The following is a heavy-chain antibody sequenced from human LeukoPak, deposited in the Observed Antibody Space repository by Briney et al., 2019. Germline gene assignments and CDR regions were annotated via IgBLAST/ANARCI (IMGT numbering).Heavy chain of an antibody. Sequence: SETLSLTCAVYGGSFSGYYWSWIRQPPGKGLEWIGEINHSGSTNYNPSLKSRVTISVDTSKNQLSLNLSSVTAADTAVYYCARGLLDSYWGQGTLVTVSS. CDR1: GGSFSGYY. CDR3: ARGLLDSY. V-gene: IGHV4-34*01. D-gene: IGHD3-16*01. CDR2: INHSGST. J-gene: IGHJ4*02.